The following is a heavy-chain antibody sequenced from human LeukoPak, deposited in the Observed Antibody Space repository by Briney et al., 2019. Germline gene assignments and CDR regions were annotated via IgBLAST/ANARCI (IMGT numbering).Heavy chain of an antibody. V-gene: IGHV3-23*01. D-gene: IGHD6-25*01. CDR3: AKGSAAGRPYYFDY. Sequence: GGSLRLSCAASGFTFSSYAMSWVRQAPGKGLEWVSAISGSGGSTYYADSVKGRFTISRDNSKNTLYLQMNSLRAEDAAVYFCAKGSAAGRPYYFDYWGQGTLVTVSS. CDR1: GFTFSSYA. J-gene: IGHJ4*02. CDR2: ISGSGGST.